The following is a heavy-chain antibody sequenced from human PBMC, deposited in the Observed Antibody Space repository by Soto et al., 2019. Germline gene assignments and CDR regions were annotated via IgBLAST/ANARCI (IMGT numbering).Heavy chain of an antibody. V-gene: IGHV1-18*01. Sequence: GXSANGSFKASSFTFRNYGLNGGRQAPVQGLEWMGWVSANNGHTSYAQTLQSRVSMTTDTSTSTAYMELRGLRFNDTAVYYCATDIESVTAKHFFYYYAMDVWGQGTTVTVSS. D-gene: IGHD2-8*01. J-gene: IGHJ6*02. CDR1: SFTFRNYG. CDR2: VSANNGHT. CDR3: ATDIESVTAKHFFYYYAMDV.